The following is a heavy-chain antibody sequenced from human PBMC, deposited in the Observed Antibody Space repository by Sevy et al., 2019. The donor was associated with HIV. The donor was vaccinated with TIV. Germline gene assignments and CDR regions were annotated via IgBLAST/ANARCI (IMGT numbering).Heavy chain of an antibody. CDR1: GYSLTGLS. CDR3: ATTKNYYASSRCPFGY. J-gene: IGHJ4*02. D-gene: IGHD3-22*01. Sequence: ASVKVSCKVSGYSLTGLSMHWVRQAPGKGLEWMGSFDPEDGERIYAQKLEGRVTMTEDTSADTAYMELNSLRFEDTAVYYCATTKNYYASSRCPFGYWGQGTLVTGSS. V-gene: IGHV1-24*01. CDR2: FDPEDGER.